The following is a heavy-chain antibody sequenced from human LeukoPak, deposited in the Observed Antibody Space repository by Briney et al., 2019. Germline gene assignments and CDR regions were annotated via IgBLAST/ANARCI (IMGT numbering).Heavy chain of an antibody. Sequence: SETLSPTCNVSGGSISSYYWNRIRQPPGKGLEWIGYIYYSGITNYNPSLKSRVTISVDTSKNQFSLKLTSVTAADTAVYYCARAGRWEGRPHAFDIWGQGTMVTVSS. J-gene: IGHJ3*02. CDR1: GGSISSYY. D-gene: IGHD1-26*01. CDR3: ARAGRWEGRPHAFDI. CDR2: IYYSGIT. V-gene: IGHV4-59*01.